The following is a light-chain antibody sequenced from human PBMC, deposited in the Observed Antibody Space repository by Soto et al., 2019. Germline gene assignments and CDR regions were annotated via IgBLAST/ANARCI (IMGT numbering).Light chain of an antibody. J-gene: IGKJ4*01. V-gene: IGKV3-20*01. CDR3: QRYGRSPLT. Sequence: EIVLTQSPDTLSLSPGERATLSCRASQSVSRSYVAWYQQKPGQAPRLLIFGASIRATGITDSFSGSGSGTHLTLTIRRLEPEDFAVYYCQRYGRSPLTFGGGTKVEIK. CDR2: GAS. CDR1: QSVSRSY.